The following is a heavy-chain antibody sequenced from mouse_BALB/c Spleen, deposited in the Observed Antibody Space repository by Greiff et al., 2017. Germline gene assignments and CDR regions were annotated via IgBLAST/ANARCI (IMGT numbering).Heavy chain of an antibody. Sequence: DVQLVESGGGLVQPGGSLKLSCAASGFTFSSYGMSWVRQTPDKRLELVATINSNGGSTYYPDSVKGRFTISRDNAKNTLYLQMSSLKSEDTAMYYCARDRNYGKGYYAMDYWGQGTSVTVSS. CDR1: GFTFSSYG. D-gene: IGHD1-1*01. CDR2: INSNGGST. V-gene: IGHV5-6-3*01. J-gene: IGHJ4*01. CDR3: ARDRNYGKGYYAMDY.